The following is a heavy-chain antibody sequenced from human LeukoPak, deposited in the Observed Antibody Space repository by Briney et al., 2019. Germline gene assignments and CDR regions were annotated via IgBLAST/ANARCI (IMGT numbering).Heavy chain of an antibody. V-gene: IGHV3-23*01. D-gene: IGHD6-13*01. CDR3: AKVPAAGIYYYYYYMDV. Sequence: GGSLRLSCAASGFTFSSYAMSWVRQAPGKGLEWVSAISGSGGSTYYADSVKGRFTISRDNSKNTLYLQMNSLRAEDTAVYYCAKVPAAGIYYYYYYMDVWGKGTTVTVSS. CDR2: ISGSGGST. CDR1: GFTFSSYA. J-gene: IGHJ6*03.